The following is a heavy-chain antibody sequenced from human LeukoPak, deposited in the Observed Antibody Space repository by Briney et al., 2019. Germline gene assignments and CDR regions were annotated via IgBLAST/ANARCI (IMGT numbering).Heavy chain of an antibody. CDR3: ARYYYDSSGYYDENWFDP. Sequence: GESLKISCKGSGYSFTSYWIGWVRQMPGKGLERMGIIYPGDSDPRYSPSFEGQVTISADKSISTAYLQWSSLKASDTAMYYCARYYYDSSGYYDENWFDPWGQGTLVTVSS. V-gene: IGHV5-51*01. CDR2: IYPGDSDP. CDR1: GYSFTSYW. J-gene: IGHJ5*02. D-gene: IGHD3-22*01.